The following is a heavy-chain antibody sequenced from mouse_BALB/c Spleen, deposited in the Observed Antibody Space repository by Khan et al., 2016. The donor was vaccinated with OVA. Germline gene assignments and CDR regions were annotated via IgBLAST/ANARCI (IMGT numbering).Heavy chain of an antibody. CDR1: GYTFTSYT. J-gene: IGHJ4*01. CDR3: TRKYGNYAAMDY. V-gene: IGHV1-4*01. CDR2: INPSSGYT. D-gene: IGHD2-10*02. Sequence: QLQLQQSGAELARPGASVKMSCKASGYTFTSYTMHWVKQRPGQGLEWIGYINPSSGYTNYNQKFKDKATLTADRSSSTAYMQLTSLTSEDSAVYYCTRKYGNYAAMDYWGQGTSVTVSS.